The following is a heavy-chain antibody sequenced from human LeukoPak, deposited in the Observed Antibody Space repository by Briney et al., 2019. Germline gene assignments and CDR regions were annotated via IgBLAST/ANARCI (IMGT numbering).Heavy chain of an antibody. J-gene: IGHJ3*02. Sequence: SETLSLTCTVSGGSISSSSYYWGWIRQPPGKGLEWIGSIYYSGSTYYNPSLRSRVTISVDTSKNQFSLKLSSVTAADTAVYYCARLSLHVMTPGRAFDIWGQGTMVTVSS. CDR2: IYYSGST. CDR3: ARLSLHVMTPGRAFDI. CDR1: GGSISSSSYY. D-gene: IGHD3-16*01. V-gene: IGHV4-39*01.